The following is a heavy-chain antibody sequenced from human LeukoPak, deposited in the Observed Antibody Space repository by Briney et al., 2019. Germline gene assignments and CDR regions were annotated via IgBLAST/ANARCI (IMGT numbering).Heavy chain of an antibody. D-gene: IGHD1-26*01. CDR1: GGTFSSYA. CDR2: IIPILGIA. Sequence: GSSVKVSCKASGGTFSSYAISWVRQAPGQGLEWMGRIIPILGIANYAQKFQGRVTITRDTSASTAYMELSSLRSEDTAVYYCASEGSYGGHSWGYWGQGTLVTVSS. J-gene: IGHJ4*02. V-gene: IGHV1-69*04. CDR3: ASEGSYGGHSWGY.